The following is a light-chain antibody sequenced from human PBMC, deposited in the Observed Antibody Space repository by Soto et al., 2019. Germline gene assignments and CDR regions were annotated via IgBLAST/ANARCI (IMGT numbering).Light chain of an antibody. CDR3: QQRSNWPPWT. V-gene: IGKV3-11*01. Sequence: EIVLTQSPATLSLSPGERATLSCRASQSVNSYLAWYQQKPGQAPRLLIYDASNRATGIPARFSGSGSGTDFTLTISRLEPEDIAVYYCQQRSNWPPWTFGQGTKVEIK. CDR1: QSVNSY. CDR2: DAS. J-gene: IGKJ1*01.